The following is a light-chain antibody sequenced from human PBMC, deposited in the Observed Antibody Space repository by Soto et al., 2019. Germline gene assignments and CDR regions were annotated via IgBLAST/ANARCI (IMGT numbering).Light chain of an antibody. CDR3: CSYADSSTSVV. Sequence: QSALTQPASVSGSPGQSITISCTGTSSDVGGYNLVSWYQQFPGKAPKLMIYEGSKRPSGVSNRFSGSKSGNTASLTSSGLQAEDEADYYCCSYADSSTSVVFGGGTKLTVL. CDR1: SSDVGGYNL. CDR2: EGS. J-gene: IGLJ2*01. V-gene: IGLV2-23*01.